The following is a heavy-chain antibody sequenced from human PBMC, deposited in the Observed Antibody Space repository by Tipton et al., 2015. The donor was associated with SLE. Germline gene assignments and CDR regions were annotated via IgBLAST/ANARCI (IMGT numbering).Heavy chain of an antibody. CDR3: ARDAPRGGLRAFDV. CDR1: GFTFSDYA. Sequence: SLRLSCSASGFTFSDYAIHWVRQAPGKGLEWVAIISYDASKQYYTDSVKGRFTVSRDNSQNMLFLQMNSLRVEDTAVYYCARDAPRGGLRAFDVWGQGTMVIVSS. V-gene: IGHV3-30*04. J-gene: IGHJ3*01. D-gene: IGHD3-16*01. CDR2: ISYDASKQ.